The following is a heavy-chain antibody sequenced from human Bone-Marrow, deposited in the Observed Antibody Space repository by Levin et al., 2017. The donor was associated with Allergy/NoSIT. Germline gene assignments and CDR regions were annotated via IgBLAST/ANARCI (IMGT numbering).Heavy chain of an antibody. CDR3: ARDHTAISGPGDAY. V-gene: IGHV1-18*01. D-gene: IGHD4-17*01. Sequence: ASVKVSCKASGYTFPNYGISWVRQAPGHGLEWMGWVSPDNGDTNYAQRFQGRVTMTADTSTSTAYMELRGLPSEDTAVYYCARDHTAISGPGDAYWGQGTLVAVSS. CDR1: GYTFPNYG. CDR2: VSPDNGDT. J-gene: IGHJ4*02.